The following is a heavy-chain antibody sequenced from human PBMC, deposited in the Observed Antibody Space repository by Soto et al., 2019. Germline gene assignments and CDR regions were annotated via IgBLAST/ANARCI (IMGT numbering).Heavy chain of an antibody. D-gene: IGHD3-22*01. Sequence: ASVKVSCKASGYTFTSYYMHWVRQAPGQGLEWMGIINPSGGSTSYAQKFQGRVTMTRDTSTSTVYMELSSLRSEDTAVYYCARGSSGHPRMDAFDIWGHGTMVAVPS. J-gene: IGHJ3*02. CDR2: INPSGGST. CDR1: GYTFTSYY. CDR3: ARGSSGHPRMDAFDI. V-gene: IGHV1-46*01.